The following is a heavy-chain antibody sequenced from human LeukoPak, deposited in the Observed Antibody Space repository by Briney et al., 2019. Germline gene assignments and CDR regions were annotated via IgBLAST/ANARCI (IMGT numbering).Heavy chain of an antibody. D-gene: IGHD5-18*01. CDR3: ARAGRIQLWPGDAFDI. Sequence: SQTLSLTCTVSGGSISSGGYYWSWIRQHPGKGLEWIGYIYYSGSTYYNPSLKSRITISVDTSKNQFSLKLSSVTAAGTAVYYCARAGRIQLWPGDAFDIWGQGTMVTVSS. CDR1: GGSISSGGYY. CDR2: IYYSGST. V-gene: IGHV4-31*03. J-gene: IGHJ3*02.